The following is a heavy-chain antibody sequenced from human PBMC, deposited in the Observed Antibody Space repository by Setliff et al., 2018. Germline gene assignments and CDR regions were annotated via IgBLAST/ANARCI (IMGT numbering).Heavy chain of an antibody. J-gene: IGHJ4*02. CDR1: GESMDRGNYF. Sequence: PSETLSLTCTVSGESMDRGNYFWSWVRQPAGSGLEWIGQRYTHGSTVYNPTLKSRVFISLDSPNNQFSLRLVSVTPADTAVYYCARARSYYHDTSTYRPPRGYFFDSWGQGALVTVSS. V-gene: IGHV4-61*09. CDR3: ARARSYYHDTSTYRPPRGYFFDS. CDR2: RYTHGST. D-gene: IGHD3-22*01.